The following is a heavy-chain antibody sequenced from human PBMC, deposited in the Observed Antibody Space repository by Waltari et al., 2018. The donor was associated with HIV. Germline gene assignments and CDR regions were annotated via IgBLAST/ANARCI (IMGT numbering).Heavy chain of an antibody. J-gene: IGHJ2*01. Sequence: QVQLRESGPGLVKPSQTLSLTCTVSGGSISSGYYYWSWIRQPAGKGLEWIGRVYTSGSTNYNPSLKSRVTISVDTSNNQFSLKLSSVTAADTAVYYCARASDYYESGSFPWWFFDLWGRGTLVTVTS. CDR2: VYTSGST. D-gene: IGHD3-10*01. V-gene: IGHV4-61*02. CDR1: GGSISSGYYY. CDR3: ARASDYYESGSFPWWFFDL.